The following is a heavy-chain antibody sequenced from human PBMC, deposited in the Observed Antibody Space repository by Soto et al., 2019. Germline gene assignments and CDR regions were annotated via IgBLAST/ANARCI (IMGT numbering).Heavy chain of an antibody. Sequence: GESLKISCAASGFTFSSYGMHWVRQAPGKGLEWVAVISYDGSNKYYADSVKGRFTISRDNSKNTLYLQMNSLRAEDTAVYYCAKDARLLRYFDWPTLVDYWGQGTLVTVSS. CDR1: GFTFSSYG. V-gene: IGHV3-30*18. D-gene: IGHD3-9*01. J-gene: IGHJ4*02. CDR3: AKDARLLRYFDWPTLVDY. CDR2: ISYDGSNK.